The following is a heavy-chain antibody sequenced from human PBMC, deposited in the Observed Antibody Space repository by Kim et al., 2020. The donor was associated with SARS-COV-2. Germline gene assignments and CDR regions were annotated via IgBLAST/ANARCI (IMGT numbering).Heavy chain of an antibody. V-gene: IGHV3-7*04. D-gene: IGHD4-4*01. J-gene: IGHJ4*02. Sequence: YYVHSVKGRFNIARDNAKNALYLQTNSLGAEDTAVYYCARGMTSVTKTIGYWGQGALVIVSS. CDR3: ARGMTSVTKTIGY.